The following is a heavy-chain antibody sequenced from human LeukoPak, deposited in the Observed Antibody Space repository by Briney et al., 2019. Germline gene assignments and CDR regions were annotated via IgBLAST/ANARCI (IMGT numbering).Heavy chain of an antibody. CDR3: ARTILVVPTSYFYFYHMDV. V-gene: IGHV4-34*01. D-gene: IGHD2-21*01. J-gene: IGHJ6*03. CDR1: GGSFSDCH. CDR2: INHSGNT. Sequence: PSETLSLSCGISGGSFSDCHWTWIRQPPGKGLEWIGEINHSGNTNYNPSLKSRVTISVDTSKNQFSLSLTSVIAADAAVYYCARTILVVPTSYFYFYHMDVWGKGTTVTVSS.